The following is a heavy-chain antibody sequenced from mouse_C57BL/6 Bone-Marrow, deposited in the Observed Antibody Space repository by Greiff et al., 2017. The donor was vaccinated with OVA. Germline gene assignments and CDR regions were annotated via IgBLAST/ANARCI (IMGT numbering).Heavy chain of an antibody. Sequence: VQLQESGPGLVKPSQSLSLTCSVTGYSITSGYYWNWIRQFPGNKLEWMGYISYDGSNNYNPSLKNRISITRDTSKNQFFLKLNSVTTEDTATYYCARDPYDYARFAYWGQGTLVTVSA. CDR2: ISYDGSN. D-gene: IGHD2-4*01. J-gene: IGHJ3*01. V-gene: IGHV3-6*01. CDR1: GYSITSGYY. CDR3: ARDPYDYARFAY.